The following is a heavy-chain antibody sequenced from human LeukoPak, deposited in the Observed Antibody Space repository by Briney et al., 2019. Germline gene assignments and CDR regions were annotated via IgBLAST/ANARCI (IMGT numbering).Heavy chain of an antibody. D-gene: IGHD2-8*01. CDR3: AKGNVAVLVGTKFDS. J-gene: IGHJ4*02. CDR2: ISGTGTIT. V-gene: IGHV3-23*01. Sequence: GGSLRLSCAASGFSFSGYAMCWVRQAPGKGLEWVASISGTGTITYYTDSVNGRFIVSRDNFENILYLQMNNLRDGDTAVYYSAKGNVAVLVGTKFDSWGQGILATVAS. CDR1: GFSFSGYA.